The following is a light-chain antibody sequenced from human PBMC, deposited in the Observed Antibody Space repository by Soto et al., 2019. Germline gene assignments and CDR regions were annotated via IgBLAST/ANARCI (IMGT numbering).Light chain of an antibody. CDR3: SSYAGSNNFV. J-gene: IGLJ1*01. CDR2: DVS. CDR1: SSDVGGYNY. Sequence: QSVLAQPPSASGAPGQSVTISCTGTSSDVGGYNYVSWYQQHPGKAPKLMIYDVSKRPSGVPDRFSGSKSGTTASPTVAGLQAEDEADYYCSSYAGSNNFVFGTGTKVTVL. V-gene: IGLV2-8*01.